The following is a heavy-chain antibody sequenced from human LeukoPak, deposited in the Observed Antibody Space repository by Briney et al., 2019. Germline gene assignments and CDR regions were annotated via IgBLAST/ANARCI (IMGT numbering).Heavy chain of an antibody. CDR2: IYHSGST. D-gene: IGHD3-10*01. J-gene: IGHJ5*02. CDR3: AGDYYGSGAYNWFDP. V-gene: IGHV4-38-2*02. CDR1: GYSISSGYY. Sequence: SETLSLTCTVSGYSISSGYYWGWIRQPPGKGLEWIGSIYHSGSTYYNPSLKSRVTISVDTSKNQFSLKLNSVTAADTAVYYCAGDYYGSGAYNWFDPWGQGTLVTVSS.